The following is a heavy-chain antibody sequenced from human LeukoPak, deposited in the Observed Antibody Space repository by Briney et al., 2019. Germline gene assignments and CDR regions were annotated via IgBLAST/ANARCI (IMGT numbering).Heavy chain of an antibody. V-gene: IGHV4-34*01. CDR3: ARAPSGVVVIAY. J-gene: IGHJ4*02. CDR1: GGSFSGYY. CDR2: INHSGNT. Sequence: PSETLSLTCAVYGGSFSGYYWSWVRQTPGKGLEWIGEINHSGNTNYNPSLKSRATISVDTSKNQFSLKLNSVTAADTAVYYCARAPSGVVVIAYWGQGTLVTVSS. D-gene: IGHD3-22*01.